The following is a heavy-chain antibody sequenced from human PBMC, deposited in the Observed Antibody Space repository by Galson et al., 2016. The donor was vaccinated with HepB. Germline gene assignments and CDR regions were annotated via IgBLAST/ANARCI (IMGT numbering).Heavy chain of an antibody. D-gene: IGHD2-15*01. J-gene: IGHJ3*01. CDR3: AREGTGGFDV. Sequence: SLRLSCAASGFTFSNYWMTWVRQAPGKGLEWVANVKQDGSEKSYVDSVKGRFTISRDNAKTSVYLQMNSLRAEDTAVYYCAREGTGGFDVWGQGTMVTVSS. CDR2: VKQDGSEK. CDR1: GFTFSNYW. V-gene: IGHV3-7*01.